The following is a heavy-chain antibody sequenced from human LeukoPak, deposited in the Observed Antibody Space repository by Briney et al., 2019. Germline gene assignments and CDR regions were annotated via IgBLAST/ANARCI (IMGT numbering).Heavy chain of an antibody. V-gene: IGHV3-30*04. D-gene: IGHD4-17*01. CDR3: AREGLDYGDLDLHYFDY. Sequence: GGSLRLSCAASGFTFSSYAMHWVRQAPGKGLEWVAVISYDGSNKYYADSVKGRFTISRDNSKNTLYLQMNSLRAEDTAVYYCAREGLDYGDLDLHYFDYWGQGTLVTVSS. CDR1: GFTFSSYA. CDR2: ISYDGSNK. J-gene: IGHJ4*02.